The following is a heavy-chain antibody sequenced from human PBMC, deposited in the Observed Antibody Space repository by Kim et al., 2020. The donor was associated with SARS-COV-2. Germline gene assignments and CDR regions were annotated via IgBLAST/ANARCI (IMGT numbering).Heavy chain of an antibody. J-gene: IGHJ3*02. D-gene: IGHD4-17*01. V-gene: IGHV3-30*07. Sequence: YYPDTRQGRFTNSRDNSKNTLYLQMNGLRAEDTAVYYCARDGYGDYGAFDIWGQGTMVTVSS. CDR3: ARDGYGDYGAFDI.